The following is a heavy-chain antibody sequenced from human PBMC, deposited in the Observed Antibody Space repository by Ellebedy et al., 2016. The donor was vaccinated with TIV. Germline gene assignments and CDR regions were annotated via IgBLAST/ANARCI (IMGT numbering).Heavy chain of an antibody. Sequence: GGSLRLSXAASGFTFDDYAMHWVRQAPGKGLEWVSLISWDGGSTYYADSVKGRFTISRDNSKNSLYLQMNSLRAEDTALYYCAKEFTDYGGNSYYFDYWGQGTLVTVSS. CDR1: GFTFDDYA. J-gene: IGHJ4*02. CDR3: AKEFTDYGGNSYYFDY. D-gene: IGHD4-23*01. V-gene: IGHV3-43D*03. CDR2: ISWDGGST.